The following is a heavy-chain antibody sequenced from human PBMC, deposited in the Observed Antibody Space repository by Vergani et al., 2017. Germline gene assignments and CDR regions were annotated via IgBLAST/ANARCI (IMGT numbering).Heavy chain of an antibody. J-gene: IGHJ4*02. Sequence: QVQLQESGPGLVKPSETLSLTCTVSGYSISSGYYWGWIRQPPGKGLEWIGSIYHSGSTYYNPSLKSRVTISVDTSKNQFSLKLSSVTAADTAVYYCARLPYQQAVDNWGQGTLVTVSS. CDR1: GYSISSGYY. CDR3: ARLPYQQAVDN. CDR2: IYHSGST. D-gene: IGHD2-2*01. V-gene: IGHV4-38-2*02.